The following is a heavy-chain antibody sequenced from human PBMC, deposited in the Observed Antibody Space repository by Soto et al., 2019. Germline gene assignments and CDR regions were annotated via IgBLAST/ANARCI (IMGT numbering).Heavy chain of an antibody. CDR3: ARRFSSSSFYFDY. CDR1: GFPFSSYA. Sequence: EVQLLESGGGWLQPGGSLRLSCAASGFPFSSYAMSGVRHAPDKGLEWVSAIDFTGAGTYYADSVKGRFTISRDNSKNTLYLQMSSLRAEDTAVYFCARRFSSSSFYFDYWGQGTLVTVSS. V-gene: IGHV3-23*01. J-gene: IGHJ4*02. CDR2: IDFTGAGT. D-gene: IGHD6-6*01.